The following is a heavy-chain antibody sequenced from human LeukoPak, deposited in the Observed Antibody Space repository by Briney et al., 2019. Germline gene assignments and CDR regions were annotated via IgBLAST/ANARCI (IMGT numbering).Heavy chain of an antibody. CDR1: GGSISSGSYY. CDR3: AREEDYDFWSGYYV. CDR2: IYTSGST. V-gene: IGHV4-61*02. D-gene: IGHD3-3*01. Sequence: SQTLSLTCTVSGGSISSGSYYWSWIRQPAGKGLEWIGRIYTSGSTNYNPSLKSRVTISVDTPKNQFSLKLSSVTAADTAVYYCAREEDYDFWSGYYVWGQGTLVTVSS. J-gene: IGHJ4*02.